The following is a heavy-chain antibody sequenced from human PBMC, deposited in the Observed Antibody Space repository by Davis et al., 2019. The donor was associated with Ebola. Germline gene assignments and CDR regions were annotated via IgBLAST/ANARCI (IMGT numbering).Heavy chain of an antibody. J-gene: IGHJ6*02. Sequence: SETLSLTCTVSGGSMSSYFWSWIRQPPGKGLEWIGNIHYLGNTNYNPSLKSRVTMSVDTSKSQFSLKLSSVTAADTAVYYCARGNYGDYIVLYYYNMDVWGQGTTVTVSS. CDR2: IHYLGNT. V-gene: IGHV4-59*01. CDR1: GGSMSSYF. CDR3: ARGNYGDYIVLYYYNMDV. D-gene: IGHD4-17*01.